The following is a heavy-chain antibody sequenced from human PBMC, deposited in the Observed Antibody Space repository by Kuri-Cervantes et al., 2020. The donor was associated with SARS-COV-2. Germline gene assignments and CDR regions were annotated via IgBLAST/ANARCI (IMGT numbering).Heavy chain of an antibody. CDR3: ARESRYVYGEFDF. J-gene: IGHJ4*02. CDR1: GFTFNSYG. D-gene: IGHD5-18*01. V-gene: IGHV3-7*03. Sequence: GESLKISCAASGFTFNSYGMHWVRQVPGKGLEWVANIKQRGNEKYYVDSVKGRFTISRDNAQNSLYLEMNSLRGEDTAVYYCARESRYVYGEFDFWGQGTLVTVSS. CDR2: IKQRGNEK.